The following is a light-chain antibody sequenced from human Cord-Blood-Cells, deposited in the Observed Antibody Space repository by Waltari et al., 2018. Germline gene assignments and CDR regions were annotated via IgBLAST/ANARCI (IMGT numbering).Light chain of an antibody. CDR2: DVS. J-gene: IGLJ1*01. CDR3: CSYAGSYTFYV. V-gene: IGLV2-11*01. CDR1: SSDVGGYNY. Sequence: QSALTQPRSVSGSPGQSVTISCTGTSSDVGGYNYVSWYQQHPGKAPKLMIYDVSKRPSGVPDRFSSSKSGNTASLTISGLQAEDEADYYCCSYAGSYTFYVFGTGTTVTIL.